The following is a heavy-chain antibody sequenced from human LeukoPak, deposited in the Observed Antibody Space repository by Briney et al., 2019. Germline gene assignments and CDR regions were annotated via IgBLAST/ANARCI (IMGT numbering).Heavy chain of an antibody. CDR3: TRLRPAGTESYFYYAMDV. D-gene: IGHD6-13*01. V-gene: IGHV3-73*01. Sequence: GGSLRLSCAGSGFTFSGSAIHWVRQASGKGLDWVGRIRTKADSYATAYAASMKGRFTISRDDSLNTAYLQMSSLQPEDTAVYYCTRLRPAGTESYFYYAMDVWGQGTTVTASS. CDR2: IRTKADSYAT. CDR1: GFTFSGSA. J-gene: IGHJ6*02.